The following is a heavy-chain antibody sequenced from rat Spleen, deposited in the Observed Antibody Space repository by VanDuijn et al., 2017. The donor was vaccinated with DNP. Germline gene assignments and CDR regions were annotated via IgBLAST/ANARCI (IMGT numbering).Heavy chain of an antibody. CDR1: GFTFSDYY. Sequence: EVQLVESGGGLVQPGRSLKLSCAASGFTFSDYYMAWVRQAPTRGLEWVAYIGSDGYAPYYGVSVKGRFTISSDNAKSTLYLQMNSLRSEDMATYYCVRWNSGHFDYWGQGVMVTVSS. CDR2: IGSDGYAP. D-gene: IGHD4-3*01. V-gene: IGHV5-22*01. CDR3: VRWNSGHFDY. J-gene: IGHJ2*01.